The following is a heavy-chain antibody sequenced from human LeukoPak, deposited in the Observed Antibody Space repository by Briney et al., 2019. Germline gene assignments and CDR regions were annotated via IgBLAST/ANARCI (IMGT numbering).Heavy chain of an antibody. V-gene: IGHV3-21*01. J-gene: IGHJ6*04. CDR3: ARWRLDYDSSGLV. CDR1: GFTFSSYS. D-gene: IGHD3-22*01. CDR2: IGSSSSYI. Sequence: GGSLRLSCAASGFTFSSYSMNWVRQAPGKGLEWVSSIGSSSSYIYYADSVKGRFTISRDNSKNTLYLQMNSLKTEDTAMYYCARWRLDYDSSGLVWGKGTTVTVSS.